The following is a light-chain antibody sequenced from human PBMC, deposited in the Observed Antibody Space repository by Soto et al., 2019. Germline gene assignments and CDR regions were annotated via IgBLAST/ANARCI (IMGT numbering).Light chain of an antibody. J-gene: IGKJ1*01. CDR3: HQYTRYPWT. Sequence: DIQMTQSPSTLSASVGDRVTITCRASESIISWLAWYQQKPGTAPKLLIYTASNLENGVPSRFGGSGSGTEFILTISSLQPDDFATYYCHQYTRYPWTFGQGTKVDIK. CDR1: ESIISW. V-gene: IGKV1-5*03. CDR2: TAS.